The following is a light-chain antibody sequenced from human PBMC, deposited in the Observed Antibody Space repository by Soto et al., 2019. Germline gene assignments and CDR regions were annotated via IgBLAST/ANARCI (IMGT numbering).Light chain of an antibody. CDR2: GNS. V-gene: IGLV1-40*01. CDR1: RSNIGAGYH. J-gene: IGLJ3*02. Sequence: QSVLTQPPSVSGAPGQRVTISCTGSRSNIGAGYHVHWYQQLPGTAPKLLIYGNSNRPSGVPDRFSGSKSGTSASLAITGLQAEDEADYYCQSYDSSLSGSGFGGGSKRTVL. CDR3: QSYDSSLSGSG.